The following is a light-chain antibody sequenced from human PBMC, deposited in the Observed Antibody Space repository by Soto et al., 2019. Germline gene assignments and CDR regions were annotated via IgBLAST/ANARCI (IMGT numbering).Light chain of an antibody. CDR1: SSDVGSYNV. V-gene: IGLV2-23*01. J-gene: IGLJ2*01. CDR3: CSYAGNSTPVI. CDR2: EGS. Sequence: QSALTQPASVSGSPGQSITISCTGTSSDVGSYNVVSWYQQHPGKAPKLMIYEGSKRPSGVSNRFSASKSGNTASLTISGLQAEDEADYYCCSYAGNSTPVIFGGGTKVTVL.